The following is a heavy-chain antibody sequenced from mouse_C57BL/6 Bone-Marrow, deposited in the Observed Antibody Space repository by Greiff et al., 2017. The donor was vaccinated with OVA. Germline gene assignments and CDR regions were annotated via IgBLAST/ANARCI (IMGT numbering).Heavy chain of an antibody. CDR1: GYTFTSYW. CDR2: IYPSDSET. CDR3: ARFGGVNWYFDV. V-gene: IGHV1-61*01. J-gene: IGHJ1*03. D-gene: IGHD2-1*01. Sequence: QVQLQQPGAELVRPGSSVKLSCKASGYTFTSYWMDWVKQRPGQGLEWIGNIYPSDSETHYNQKFKDKATLTVDKSSSTAYMQLSSLTSEDSAVYYCARFGGVNWYFDVWGTGTTVTVSS.